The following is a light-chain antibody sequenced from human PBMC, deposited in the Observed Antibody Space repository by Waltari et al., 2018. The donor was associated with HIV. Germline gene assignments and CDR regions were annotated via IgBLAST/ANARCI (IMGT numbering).Light chain of an antibody. J-gene: IGLJ2*01. V-gene: IGLV2-14*03. Sequence: QSALRQPASASGSPEQSVSISCTGPTLTSHSVSWYQQHPGKAPKIMIFEDTSRPSGVSNRFSGSKSGNTASLTISGLQVEDEADYYCSSYTTSGSVLFGGGTNLTVL. CDR1: TLTSHS. CDR3: SSYTTSGSVL. CDR2: EDT.